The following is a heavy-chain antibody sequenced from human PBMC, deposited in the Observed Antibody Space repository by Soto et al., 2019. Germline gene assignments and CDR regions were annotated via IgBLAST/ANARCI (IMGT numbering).Heavy chain of an antibody. CDR2: IDHSGST. D-gene: IGHD6-13*01. CDR1: GVSLSNPNW. J-gene: IGHJ6*02. Sequence: PSETLSLTCAVSGVSLSNPNWWAWVRQAPGKGLEWIGEIDHSGSTNYNPSLNSRVTISIDKSKNQFFLKLNSVTAADTAVYYCARGGSYSSRGDMNVWGQGTTVTVSS. CDR3: ARGGSYSSRGDMNV. V-gene: IGHV4-4*02.